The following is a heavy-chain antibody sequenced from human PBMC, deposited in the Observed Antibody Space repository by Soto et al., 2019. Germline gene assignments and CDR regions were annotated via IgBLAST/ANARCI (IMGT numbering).Heavy chain of an antibody. CDR1: GFTFGSRA. D-gene: IGHD3-10*01. CDR3: ASGSKDSYPGSRIFDF. Sequence: QAGGSLRLSCVASGFTFGSRAMSWVRQAPGEGLEWVSTITDTGGDSKSADSVRGRFAISRDNSRNTLYLQMSSLRAEDSAVYYCASGSKDSYPGSRIFDFWGRGTLVTVSS. V-gene: IGHV3-23*01. J-gene: IGHJ4*01. CDR2: ITDTGGDS.